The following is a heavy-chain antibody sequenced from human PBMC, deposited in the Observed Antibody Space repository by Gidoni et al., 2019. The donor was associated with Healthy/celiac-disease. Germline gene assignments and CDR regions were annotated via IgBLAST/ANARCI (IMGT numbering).Heavy chain of an antibody. D-gene: IGHD3-3*01. CDR2: IYWNDDK. CDR1: GFSLSTSGVG. CDR3: AHRTTYYDFWSGPNWFDP. V-gene: IGHV2-5*01. J-gene: IGHJ5*02. Sequence: QITLKESGPTLVKPTQTPTLTCPFSGFSLSTSGVGVGWIRQPPGKALEWLALIYWNDDKRYSPSLKSRLTITKDTSKNQVVLTMTNMDPVDTATYYCAHRTTYYDFWSGPNWFDPWGQGTLVTVSS.